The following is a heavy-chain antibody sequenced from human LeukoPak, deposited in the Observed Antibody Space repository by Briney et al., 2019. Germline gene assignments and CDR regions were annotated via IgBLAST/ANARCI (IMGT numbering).Heavy chain of an antibody. CDR2: IYHSGST. Sequence: SETLSLTCTVSGYSISSGYYWGWIRQPPGKGLEWIGSIYHSGSTYYNPSLKSRVTISVDTSKNQFSLKLSSVTAADTAVYYCARGIRGYSYGSSHSDYWGQGTLVTVSS. V-gene: IGHV4-38-2*02. CDR1: GYSISSGYY. J-gene: IGHJ4*02. CDR3: ARGIRGYSYGSSHSDY. D-gene: IGHD5-18*01.